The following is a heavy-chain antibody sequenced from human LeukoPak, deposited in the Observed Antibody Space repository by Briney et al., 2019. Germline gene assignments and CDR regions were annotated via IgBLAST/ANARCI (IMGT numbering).Heavy chain of an antibody. D-gene: IGHD6-19*01. CDR1: GGSFSGYY. V-gene: IGHV4-34*01. Sequence: PSETLSLTCAVYGGSFSGYYWSWIRQPPGKGLEWIGEINHSGSTNYNPSLKSRVTISVDTSKNQFSLKLRSVTAADTAVYYCAYSSGWLFDYWGQGTLVTVSS. CDR2: INHSGST. J-gene: IGHJ4*02. CDR3: AYSSGWLFDY.